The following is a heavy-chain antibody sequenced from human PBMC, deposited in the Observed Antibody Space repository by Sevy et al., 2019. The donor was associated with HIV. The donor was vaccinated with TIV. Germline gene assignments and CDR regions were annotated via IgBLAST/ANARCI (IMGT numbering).Heavy chain of an antibody. V-gene: IGHV4-4*07. CDR2: IYTSGST. D-gene: IGHD6-19*01. Sequence: SETLSLTCTVSGGSISSYYWSWIRQSAGKGLEWIGRIYTSGSTNYNPSLKSRVTMSVDTSKNQFSLKLSSVTAADTAVYYCARVQPGYSSGWFAWSYYFDYWGQGTLVTVSS. J-gene: IGHJ4*02. CDR1: GGSISSYY. CDR3: ARVQPGYSSGWFAWSYYFDY.